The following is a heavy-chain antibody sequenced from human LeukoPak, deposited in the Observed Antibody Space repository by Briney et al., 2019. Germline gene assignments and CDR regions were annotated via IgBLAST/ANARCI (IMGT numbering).Heavy chain of an antibody. CDR2: VYYSGNT. D-gene: IGHD3-22*01. CDR3: ARHLAGSGYQALDF. CDR1: GGSISGYY. Sequence: SETLSLTCAVSGGSISGYYWSWIRQPPGKSLEWIAYVYYSGNTNYNPSLKSRVTISMDTSKNHFSLTLNSVTAADTAIYYCARHLAGSGYQALDFWGQGTLVSVSS. V-gene: IGHV4-59*08. J-gene: IGHJ4*02.